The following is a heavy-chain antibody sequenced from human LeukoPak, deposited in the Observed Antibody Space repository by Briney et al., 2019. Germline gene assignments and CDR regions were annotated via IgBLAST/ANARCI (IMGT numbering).Heavy chain of an antibody. J-gene: IGHJ3*02. Sequence: PSETLSLTCTVSGGSISSGGYYWSWIRQHPGKGLEWIGYIYYSGSTYHNPSLKSRVTISVDTSKNQFSLKLSSVTAADTAVYYCARELQEARPPPVLGYDAFDIWGQGTMVTVSS. V-gene: IGHV4-31*03. CDR2: IYYSGST. CDR1: GGSISSGGYY. D-gene: IGHD6-6*01. CDR3: ARELQEARPPPVLGYDAFDI.